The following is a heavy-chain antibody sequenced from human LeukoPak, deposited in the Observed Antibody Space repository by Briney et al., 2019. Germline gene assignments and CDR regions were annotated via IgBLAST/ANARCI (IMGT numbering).Heavy chain of an antibody. CDR3: AKRGSSVNATPRDYFDY. CDR2: ISGSGDST. V-gene: IGHV3-23*01. D-gene: IGHD2-15*01. Sequence: GGSPRLSCAASGFTFSSYAMSWVRQAPGKGLEWVSVISGSGDSTYYADFVKGRFTISRDNSKNTLYLQMNSLRAEDTAVYFCAKRGSSVNATPRDYFDYWGQGNLVTVSS. CDR1: GFTFSSYA. J-gene: IGHJ4*02.